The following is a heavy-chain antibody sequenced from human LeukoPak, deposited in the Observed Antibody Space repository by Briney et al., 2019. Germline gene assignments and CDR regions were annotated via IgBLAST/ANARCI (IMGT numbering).Heavy chain of an antibody. CDR3: ARAVRLVYDSSGYYSHFDS. V-gene: IGHV4-31*03. CDR2: IYYSGST. CDR1: VGSMSSSCHY. J-gene: IGHJ4*02. Sequence: ASETLSLTCTVSVGSMSSSCHYWSWIRQHPGKGLEWIGYIYYSGSTYHNPSLKSRITISEDTSKNRFSLKLSSVTAADTAVYYCARAVRLVYDSSGYYSHFDSWGQGTLVTVSS. D-gene: IGHD3-22*01.